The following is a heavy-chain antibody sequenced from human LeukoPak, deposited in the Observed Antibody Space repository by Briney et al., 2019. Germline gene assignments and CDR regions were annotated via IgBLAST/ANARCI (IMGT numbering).Heavy chain of an antibody. CDR1: GGSISSYY. D-gene: IGHD3-10*01. CDR2: IYYSGST. CDR3: ARVVTMVRGVKAGAFDI. J-gene: IGHJ3*02. Sequence: SETLSLTCTVSGGSISSYYWSWIRQPPGKGLEWVGYIYYSGSTNYNPSLKSRVTISVDTSKNQFSLKLSSVTAADTAVYYCARVVTMVRGVKAGAFDIWGQGTMVTVSS. V-gene: IGHV4-59*01.